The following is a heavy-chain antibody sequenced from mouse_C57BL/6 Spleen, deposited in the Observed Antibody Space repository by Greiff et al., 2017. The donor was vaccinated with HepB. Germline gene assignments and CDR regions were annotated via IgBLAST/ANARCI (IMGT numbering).Heavy chain of an antibody. CDR2: INPSTGGT. D-gene: IGHD1-1*01. J-gene: IGHJ3*01. Sequence: EVKLMESGPELVKPGASVKISCKASGYSFTGYYMNWVKQSPEKSLEWIGEINPSTGGTTYNQKFKAKATLTVDKSSSTAYMQLKSLTSEDSAVYYCARPYYYGSLFAYWGQGTLVTVSA. CDR1: GYSFTGYY. CDR3: ARPYYYGSLFAY. V-gene: IGHV1-42*01.